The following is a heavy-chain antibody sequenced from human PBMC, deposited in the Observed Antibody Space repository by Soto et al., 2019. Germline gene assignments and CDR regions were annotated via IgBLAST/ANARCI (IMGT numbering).Heavy chain of an antibody. J-gene: IGHJ4*02. D-gene: IGHD5-18*01. CDR2: IYTSGST. Sequence: SETLSLTCTVSGGSISSYYWSWIRKPAGKGLEWIGRIYTSGSTNYNPSLKSRVTMSVDTSKNQFSLKLSSVTAADTAVYYCARDHKWGYSYGHDYWGQGTLVTVSS. V-gene: IGHV4-4*07. CDR3: ARDHKWGYSYGHDY. CDR1: GGSISSYY.